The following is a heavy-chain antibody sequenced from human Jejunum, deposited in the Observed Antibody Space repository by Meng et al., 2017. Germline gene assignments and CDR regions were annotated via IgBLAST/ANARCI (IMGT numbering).Heavy chain of an antibody. CDR2: ISWDDDT. V-gene: IGHV2-5*02. CDR1: GCSLSTSGVG. J-gene: IGHJ4*02. D-gene: IGHD6-19*01. CDR3: AHRSLGYISGWDNSVFDY. Sequence: TLKESGLTLGKTTQTLTLICTFSGCSLSTSGVGVGWIRPPTGKALEWLAVISWDDDTRYSPSLKSRLTINKDTSKNQVVLTMTNMDLVDTGTYYCAHRSLGYISGWDNSVFDYWGQGTLVTVSS.